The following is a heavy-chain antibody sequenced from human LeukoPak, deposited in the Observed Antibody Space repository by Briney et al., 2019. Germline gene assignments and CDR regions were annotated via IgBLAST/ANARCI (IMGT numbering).Heavy chain of an antibody. J-gene: IGHJ4*02. CDR2: ISYDGSNK. D-gene: IGHD3-3*01. CDR1: GFTFSSYA. Sequence: PGRSLRLSCAASGFTFSSYAMHWVRQAPGKGLEWVAVISYDGSNKYYADSVKGRFTISRDNSKNTLYLQMNSLRAEDTAVYYCARELEGGYFDYWGQGTLVTVSS. CDR3: ARELEGGYFDY. V-gene: IGHV3-30*04.